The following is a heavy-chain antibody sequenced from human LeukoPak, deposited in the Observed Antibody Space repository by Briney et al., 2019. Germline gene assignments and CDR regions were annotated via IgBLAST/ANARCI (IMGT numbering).Heavy chain of an antibody. CDR3: ARDLYYDSSGYYLWTYYYYGMDV. J-gene: IGHJ6*02. CDR1: GYTFTSYA. D-gene: IGHD3-22*01. Sequence: ASVKVSCKASGYTFTSYAMNWVRQAPGQGLEWMGWINTNTGNPTYAQGFTGRFVFSLDTSVSTAYLQISSLKAEDTAVYYCARDLYYDSSGYYLWTYYYYGMDVWGQGTTVTVSS. CDR2: INTNTGNP. V-gene: IGHV7-4-1*02.